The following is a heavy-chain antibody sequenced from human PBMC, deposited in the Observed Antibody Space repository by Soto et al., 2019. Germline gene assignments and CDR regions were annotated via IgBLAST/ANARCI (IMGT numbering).Heavy chain of an antibody. CDR2: ISYDGSNK. CDR1: GFTFSSYA. D-gene: IGHD3-22*01. J-gene: IGHJ4*02. CDR3: ARDYYYDSSGYLD. Sequence: PGGSLRLSCAASGFTFSSYAMHWVRQAPGKGLEWVAVISYDGSNKYYADSVKGRFTISRDNSKNTLYLQMNSLRAEDTAVYYCARDYYYDSSGYLDWGQGTLVTVSS. V-gene: IGHV3-30-3*01.